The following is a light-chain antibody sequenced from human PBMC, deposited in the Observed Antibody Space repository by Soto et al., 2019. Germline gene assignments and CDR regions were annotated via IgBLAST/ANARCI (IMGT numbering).Light chain of an antibody. J-gene: IGLJ2*01. Sequence: QSMLTQPRSVSGSPGQSVTVSCTGTSRDVGIYNYVSWYQQRPGTAPKVMIYDVTKRPSGVPDRFSGSKSANTASLTISGLQADDEADYYCCSYAGNYTLLFGGGTKLTVL. CDR2: DVT. V-gene: IGLV2-11*01. CDR1: SRDVGIYNY. CDR3: CSYAGNYTLL.